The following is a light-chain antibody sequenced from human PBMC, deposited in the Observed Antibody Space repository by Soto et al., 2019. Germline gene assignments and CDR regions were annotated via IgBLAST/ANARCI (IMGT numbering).Light chain of an antibody. J-gene: IGLJ1*01. V-gene: IGLV2-14*01. CDR3: SSYTSGRDVYV. CDR2: EVS. Sequence: VLTQPASVSGSPGQSITISCTGTSSDVGSYHYVSWFQQHPGKAPKLIIFEVSDRPSGVSTRFSGSKSGDTASLTISGLQADDEADYYCSSYTSGRDVYVFGGGTKV. CDR1: SSDVGSYHY.